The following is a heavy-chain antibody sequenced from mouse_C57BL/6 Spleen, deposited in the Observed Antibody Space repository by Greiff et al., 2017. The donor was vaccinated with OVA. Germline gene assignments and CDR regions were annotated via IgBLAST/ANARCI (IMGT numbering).Heavy chain of an antibody. D-gene: IGHD2-4*01. Sequence: QVQLLQSVAELVRPGASVKISCTASGYAFSSSCMNWVKQRPGKGLEWIGQIYPADGDTNYTGKFKGKATLTADTSSSTAYMQLSSLTSEDSAVDVSERGDDYDGGYFDYWGQGTTLTVSS. V-gene: IGHV1-80*01. CDR2: IYPADGDT. CDR3: ERGDDYDGGYFDY. CDR1: GYAFSSSC. J-gene: IGHJ2*01.